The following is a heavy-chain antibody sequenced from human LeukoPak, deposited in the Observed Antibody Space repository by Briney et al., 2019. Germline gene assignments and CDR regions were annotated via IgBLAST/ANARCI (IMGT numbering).Heavy chain of an antibody. CDR1: RFTVSSDY. Sequence: GGSLRLSCAASRFTVSSDYMSWVRQAPGKGLEWVSVVYSGGDTYYADSVKGRFSISRDNSKNTLYLQMNSPRVEDTAMYYCARNRPHIGPGTFGVWGQGTMVSVSS. D-gene: IGHD2-21*01. CDR2: VYSGGDT. J-gene: IGHJ3*01. V-gene: IGHV3-53*01. CDR3: ARNRPHIGPGTFGV.